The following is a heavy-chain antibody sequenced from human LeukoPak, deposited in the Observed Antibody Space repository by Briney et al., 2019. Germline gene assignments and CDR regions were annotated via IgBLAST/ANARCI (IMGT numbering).Heavy chain of an antibody. CDR3: ARESAADFY. Sequence: SETLSLTCTVSGGSISSGSYYWSWIRQPAGKGLEWIGRIYTSGSTNYNPSLKSRVTISVDKSKNQFSLKLSSVTAADTAVYYCARESAADFYWGQGTLVTVSS. V-gene: IGHV4-61*02. D-gene: IGHD6-13*01. CDR1: GGSISSGSYY. CDR2: IYTSGST. J-gene: IGHJ4*02.